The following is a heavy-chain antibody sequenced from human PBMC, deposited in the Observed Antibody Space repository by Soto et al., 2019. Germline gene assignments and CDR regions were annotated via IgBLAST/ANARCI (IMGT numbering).Heavy chain of an antibody. V-gene: IGHV4-59*01. CDR3: ARAPMVLTRSYFDS. Sequence: SETLSLTCTVSDGSISNFYWSWIRQPPRKGLEWIGYISSSGNTNYNPSLKSRVSISVDTSKNQFSLNLTSVTAADTAVYYCARAPMVLTRSYFDSWGQGTPVTVSS. J-gene: IGHJ4*02. CDR1: DGSISNFY. D-gene: IGHD3-22*01. CDR2: ISSSGNT.